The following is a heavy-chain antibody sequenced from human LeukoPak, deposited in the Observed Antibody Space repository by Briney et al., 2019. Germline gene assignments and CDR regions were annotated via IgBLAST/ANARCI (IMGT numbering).Heavy chain of an antibody. D-gene: IGHD2-2*02. Sequence: ASVKASCKASGYTFTGYYMHWVRQAPGQGLEWMGWINPNSGGTNYAQKFQGRVTMTRDTSISTAYMELSRLRSDDTAVYYCAREGVDIVVVPAAIQFLGYWGQGTLVTVSS. CDR2: INPNSGGT. CDR1: GYTFTGYY. CDR3: AREGVDIVVVPAAIQFLGY. J-gene: IGHJ4*02. V-gene: IGHV1-2*02.